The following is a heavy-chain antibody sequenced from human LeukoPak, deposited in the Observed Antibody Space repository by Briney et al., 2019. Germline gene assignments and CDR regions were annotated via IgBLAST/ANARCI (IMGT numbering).Heavy chain of an antibody. CDR3: VRVGVLTTVFDY. D-gene: IGHD4/OR15-4a*01. V-gene: IGHV7-4-1*02. Sequence: VASVKVSCKVSGYTLTELSMHWARQAPGQGLEWMGWINTRTANPTYAQGFVGRFVFSVDTSVNTAYLQISSLKAEDTAVYYCVRVGVLTTVFDYWGQGTLVAVSS. CDR1: GYTLTELS. J-gene: IGHJ4*02. CDR2: INTRTANP.